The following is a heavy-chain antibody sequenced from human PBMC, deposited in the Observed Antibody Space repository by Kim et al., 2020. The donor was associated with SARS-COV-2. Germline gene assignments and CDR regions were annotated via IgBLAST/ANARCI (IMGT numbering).Heavy chain of an antibody. J-gene: IGHJ4*02. CDR1: GYTFTGYY. Sequence: ASVKVSCKASGYTFTGYYMHWVRQAPGQGLEWMGWINPNSGGTNYAQKFQGRVTMTRDTSISTAYMELSRLRSDDTAVYYCARTDCTNGVCYIGRPNYWGQGTLVTVSS. V-gene: IGHV1-2*02. CDR3: ARTDCTNGVCYIGRPNY. D-gene: IGHD2-8*01. CDR2: INPNSGGT.